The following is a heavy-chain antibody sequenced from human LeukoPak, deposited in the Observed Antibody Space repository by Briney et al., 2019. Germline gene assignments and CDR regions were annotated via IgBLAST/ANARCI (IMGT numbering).Heavy chain of an antibody. CDR3: ARVRQPVYGMDV. V-gene: IGHV4-31*03. CDR1: GGSISSGGYY. CDR2: IYYSGST. J-gene: IGHJ6*02. Sequence: SETLCLTCTVSGGSISSGGYYWSWIRQHPGKGLEWIGYIYYSGSTYYNPSLKSRVTISVDTSKNQFSLKLSSVTAADTAVYYCARVRQPVYGMDVWGQGTTVTVSS. D-gene: IGHD6-6*01.